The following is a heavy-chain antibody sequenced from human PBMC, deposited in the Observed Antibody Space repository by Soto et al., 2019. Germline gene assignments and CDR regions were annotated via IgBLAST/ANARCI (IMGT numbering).Heavy chain of an antibody. Sequence: GGSLRLSCAASGFSFDDYAMHWVRQAPGKGLEWVSGISWNSGSIGYADSVKGRFTISRDNAKNSLYLQMNSLRAEDTALYYCAKSSGSLSYYYYMDVWGKGTTVTVSS. CDR3: AKSSGSLSYYYYMDV. J-gene: IGHJ6*03. D-gene: IGHD6-19*01. V-gene: IGHV3-9*01. CDR1: GFSFDDYA. CDR2: ISWNSGSI.